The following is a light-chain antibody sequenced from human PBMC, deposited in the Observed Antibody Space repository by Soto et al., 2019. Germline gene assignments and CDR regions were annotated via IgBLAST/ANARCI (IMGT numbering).Light chain of an antibody. CDR1: HNIERW. V-gene: IGKV1-5*01. J-gene: IGKJ1*01. CDR3: QQYHNYAYT. Sequence: IQMTQSPSTLSASVVDRVTINCRASHNIERWMAWYQQKPGKAPSLLIFDASTLHSGVPSRFSGSGSGTDFTLTISSLQPDDFATYYCQQYHNYAYTFGQGTKVDIK. CDR2: DAS.